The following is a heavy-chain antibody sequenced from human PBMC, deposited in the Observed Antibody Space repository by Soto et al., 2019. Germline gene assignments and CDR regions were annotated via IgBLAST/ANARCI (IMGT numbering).Heavy chain of an antibody. CDR3: ARGPVCSGGSCYTTDYFDY. Sequence: PSETLSLTCTVSGGSISSGGYYWSWIRQHPGKGLEWIGYIYYSGSTYYNPSLKSRVTISVDTSKNQFSLKLSSVTAADTAVYYCARGPVCSGGSCYTTDYFDYWGQGTLVTVSS. D-gene: IGHD2-15*01. J-gene: IGHJ4*02. V-gene: IGHV4-31*03. CDR2: IYYSGST. CDR1: GGSISSGGYY.